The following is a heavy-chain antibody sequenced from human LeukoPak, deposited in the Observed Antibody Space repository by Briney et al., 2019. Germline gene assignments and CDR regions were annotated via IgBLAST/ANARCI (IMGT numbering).Heavy chain of an antibody. CDR1: GFTFSSYW. CDR3: TRVGYIDEGIDY. CDR2: IASDGSST. D-gene: IGHD5-24*01. J-gene: IGHJ4*02. Sequence: GGSLRLSCAASGFTFSSYWMNWVRQAPGKGLVWVSRIASDGSSTTYADSVKGRFSISRDNAKNTLYLQMNSLRAEDTAIYYCTRVGYIDEGIDYWGQGTLVTVSS. V-gene: IGHV3-74*01.